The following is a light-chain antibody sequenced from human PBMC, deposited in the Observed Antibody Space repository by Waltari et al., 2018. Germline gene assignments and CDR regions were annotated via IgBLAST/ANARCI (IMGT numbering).Light chain of an antibody. CDR2: GNS. CDR3: QSYDSSLSAYVV. J-gene: IGLJ2*01. CDR1: SSNLGAGHD. Sequence: QSVLTQPPSVSGAPGQRVTISCTGSSSNLGAGHDVHWYQQLPGTAPKLLIYGNSNRPSGVPDRFSGSKSGTSASLPITGLQAEDEADYYCQSYDSSLSAYVVFGGGTKLTVL. V-gene: IGLV1-40*01.